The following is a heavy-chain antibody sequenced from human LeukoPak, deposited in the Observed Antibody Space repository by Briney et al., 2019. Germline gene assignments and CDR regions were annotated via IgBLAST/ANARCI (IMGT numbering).Heavy chain of an antibody. V-gene: IGHV3-21*01. D-gene: IGHD6-13*01. Sequence: PGGSLRLSCAASGFTFSSYSMNWVRQAPGKGLEWVSSISSSSSYIYYADSVKGRFTISRDNAKNSLYLQMNSLRAEDTAVYYCARDRNSSRGHGFGYWGQGTLVTVSS. CDR3: ARDRNSSRGHGFGY. CDR1: GFTFSSYS. J-gene: IGHJ4*02. CDR2: ISSSSSYI.